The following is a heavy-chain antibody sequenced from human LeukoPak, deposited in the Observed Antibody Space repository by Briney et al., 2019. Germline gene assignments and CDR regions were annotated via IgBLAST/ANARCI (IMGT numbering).Heavy chain of an antibody. D-gene: IGHD2-15*01. CDR1: GFTFSSYA. CDR3: ARILNFDY. Sequence: TGGSLRLSCAASGFTFSSYAMHWVRQAPGKGLEWVAVISYDGSNKYYADSVKGRFTISRDNSKNTLYLQMNSLRAEDTAVYYCARILNFDYWGQGTLVTVSS. CDR2: ISYDGSNK. J-gene: IGHJ4*02. V-gene: IGHV3-30-3*01.